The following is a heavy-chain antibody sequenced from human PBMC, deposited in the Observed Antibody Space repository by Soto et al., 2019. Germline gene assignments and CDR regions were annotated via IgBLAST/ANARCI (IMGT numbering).Heavy chain of an antibody. CDR3: RGVDDSSGVYFHH. Sequence: EVQLLESGGGLVQPGGSLRLSCAASGFTFSSYTLSWVRQAPGKGLEWVSSISTSGDTTSYADSVKGQFTISRDNSKNTLFLQMNSLRAEDTAVYYCRGVDDSSGVYFHHWGQGTLVTVSS. D-gene: IGHD3-22*01. CDR2: ISTSGDTT. J-gene: IGHJ1*01. CDR1: GFTFSSYT. V-gene: IGHV3-23*01.